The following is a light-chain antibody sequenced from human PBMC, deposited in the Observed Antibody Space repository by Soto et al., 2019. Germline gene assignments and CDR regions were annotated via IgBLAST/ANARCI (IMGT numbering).Light chain of an antibody. J-gene: IGLJ2*01. CDR3: SSSTNTNTLVI. CDR2: EGT. V-gene: IGLV2-14*01. CDR1: NSDLGRYKF. Sequence: QSVLTQPASVSGSPGQSITISCTGTNSDLGRYKFVSWFQQHPGKAPKLMIFEGTNRPSGVSNRFSGSKSGNTASLTISGLQAEDEAIYFCSSSTNTNTLVIFGGGTKLTV.